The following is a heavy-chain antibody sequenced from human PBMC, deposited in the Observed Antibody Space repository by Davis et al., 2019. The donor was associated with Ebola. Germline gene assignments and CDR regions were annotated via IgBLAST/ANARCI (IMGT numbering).Heavy chain of an antibody. V-gene: IGHV4-39*01. J-gene: IGHJ6*02. Sequence: SETLSLTCTVSGGSISSSSYYWGWIRQPPGKGLEWIGCIYYSGSTYYNPSLKSRVTISVDTSKNQFSLKLSSVTAADTAVYYCARAPGTRLYYYYGMDVWGQGTTVTVSS. CDR2: IYYSGST. CDR3: ARAPGTRLYYYYGMDV. D-gene: IGHD1-7*01. CDR1: GGSISSSSYY.